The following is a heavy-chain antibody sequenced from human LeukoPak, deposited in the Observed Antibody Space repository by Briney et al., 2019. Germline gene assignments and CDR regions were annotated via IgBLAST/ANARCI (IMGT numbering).Heavy chain of an antibody. J-gene: IGHJ4*02. CDR2: INPDSGGT. CDR1: AFTFTAYY. V-gene: IGHV1-2*06. Sequence: ASVKVSFWASAFTFTAYYMHWVRQAPGQGLEWMGRINPDSGGTNYSPKFQGRVTMTSDTNISTSYMELSRLRSDDTAVYYCAGLAAAGTDYWGQGTLVTVSS. D-gene: IGHD6-13*01. CDR3: AGLAAAGTDY.